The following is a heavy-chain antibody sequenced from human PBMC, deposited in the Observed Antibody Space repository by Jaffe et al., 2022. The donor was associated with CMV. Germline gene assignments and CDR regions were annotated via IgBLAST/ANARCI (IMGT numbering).Heavy chain of an antibody. CDR1: GFTFGDYA. J-gene: IGHJ4*02. CDR2: IRSKAYGGTT. V-gene: IGHV3-49*04. CDR3: TRDFPTYCGGDCYVDY. Sequence: EVQLVESGGGLVQPGRSLRLSCTASGFTFGDYAMSWVRQAPGKGLEWVGFIRSKAYGGTTEYAASVKGRFTISRDDSKSIAYLQMNSLKTEDTAVYYCTRDFPTYCGGDCYVDYWGQGTLVTVSS. D-gene: IGHD2-21*02.